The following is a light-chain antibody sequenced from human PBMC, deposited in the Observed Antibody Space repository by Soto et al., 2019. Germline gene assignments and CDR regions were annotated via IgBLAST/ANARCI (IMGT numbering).Light chain of an antibody. CDR1: SSNVGAYNY. Sequence: QSVLTQPASVSGSPGQSITISCAGTSSNVGAYNYVSWYQQHPGKAPKLVIYEVDDPPSGVSNPFSGSKSGNTSSLTISGLQAEDEADYYCSSYTSSTTQVFGGGTKLTVL. J-gene: IGLJ3*02. CDR2: EVD. CDR3: SSYTSSTTQV. V-gene: IGLV2-14*01.